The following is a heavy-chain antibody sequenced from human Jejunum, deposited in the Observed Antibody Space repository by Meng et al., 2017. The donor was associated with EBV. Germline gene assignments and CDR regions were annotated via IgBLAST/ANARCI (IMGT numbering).Heavy chain of an antibody. V-gene: IGHV3-15*04. J-gene: IGHJ4*02. Sequence: EVQLVESGVVVVKPGGSIRRPCAASGFTFTNAWMSWVRQAPGKGLEWVGRIESNTDGGATDYAAPVKGRFTISRDDSKNTLYLQMNSLNTEDTAVYYCTTDPGVDFDQWGQGTLVNVSS. CDR1: GFTFTNAW. CDR3: TTDPGVDFDQ. CDR2: IESNTDGGAT.